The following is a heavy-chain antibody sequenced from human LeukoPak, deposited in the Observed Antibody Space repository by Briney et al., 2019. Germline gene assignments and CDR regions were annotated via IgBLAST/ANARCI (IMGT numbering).Heavy chain of an antibody. Sequence: GGSLRLSCAASGFTFRSYVMSWVRQAPGKGPEWISSTSGGGGNTYYADSVKGRFTISRDNSNNTLYLQMNSLRAEDTAIYYCARVVPRRYYDQPSNKFDPWGQGTLVTVSS. J-gene: IGHJ5*02. D-gene: IGHD3-22*01. CDR2: TSGGGGNT. V-gene: IGHV3-23*01. CDR3: ARVVPRRYYDQPSNKFDP. CDR1: GFTFRSYV.